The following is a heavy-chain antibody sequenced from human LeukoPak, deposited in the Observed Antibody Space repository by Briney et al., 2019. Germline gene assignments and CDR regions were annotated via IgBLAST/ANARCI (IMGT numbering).Heavy chain of an antibody. J-gene: IGHJ4*02. Sequence: GRSLRLSCAASGFTFSSYGMHWVRQAPGKGLEWVAVISYDGSNKYYADSVKGRFTISRDNSKNTLYLRMNSLRAEDTAVYYCAKLPQGDYYGYWGQGTLVTVSS. CDR2: ISYDGSNK. CDR1: GFTFSSYG. V-gene: IGHV3-30*18. CDR3: AKLPQGDYYGY.